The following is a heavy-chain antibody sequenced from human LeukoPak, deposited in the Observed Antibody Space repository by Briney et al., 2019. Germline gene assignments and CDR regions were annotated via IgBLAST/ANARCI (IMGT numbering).Heavy chain of an antibody. J-gene: IGHJ4*02. CDR1: GYTFTSYA. V-gene: IGHV1-3*01. Sequence: ASVKVSCKASGYTFTSYAMHWVRQAPGQRLEWMGWINAGNGNTKYPQKFQGRVTITRDTSASTAYMELSGLRSEDTAVYYCARDLSSGWLYYFDYWGQGTLVTVSS. CDR3: ARDLSSGWLYYFDY. CDR2: INAGNGNT. D-gene: IGHD6-19*01.